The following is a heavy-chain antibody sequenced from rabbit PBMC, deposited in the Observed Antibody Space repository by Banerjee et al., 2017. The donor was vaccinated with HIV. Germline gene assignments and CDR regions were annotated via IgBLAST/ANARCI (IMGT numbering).Heavy chain of an antibody. V-gene: IGHV1S45*01. J-gene: IGHJ4*01. CDR3: ARGYWTDGLHL. D-gene: IGHD1-1*01. CDR2: IYTGSGST. CDR1: GFSFSSSYW. Sequence: QEQLEESGGDLVKPEGSLTLTCTASGFSFSSSYWICWVRQAPGKGLEWSGCIYTGSGSTYYASWAKGRFTISKPSSTTVTLVMTSLTAADSATYFCARGYWTDGLHLRGQGTLVTVS.